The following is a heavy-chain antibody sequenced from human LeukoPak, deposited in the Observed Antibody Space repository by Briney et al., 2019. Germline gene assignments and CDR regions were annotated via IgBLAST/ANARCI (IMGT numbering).Heavy chain of an antibody. D-gene: IGHD6-13*01. CDR1: GGTFSSYT. CDR2: IIPILGIA. J-gene: IGHJ6*03. V-gene: IGHV1-69*02. Sequence: SVKVSCKASGGTFSSYTISWVRQAPGQGLEWMGRIIPILGIANYAQKFQGRVTIAADKSTSTAYMELSSLRSEDTAVYYCARVTAAGTVYYYYMDVWGKGPTVTVSS. CDR3: ARVTAAGTVYYYYMDV.